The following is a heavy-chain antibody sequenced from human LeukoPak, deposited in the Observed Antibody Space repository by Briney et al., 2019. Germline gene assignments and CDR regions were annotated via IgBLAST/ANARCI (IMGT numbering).Heavy chain of an antibody. J-gene: IGHJ3*02. Sequence: GDSLKISCKVSGYKFADYWIGWVRQMPGQGPEWMGIIYPADSDTRYSPSFQGQVTISADKSITTAYLQWSSLKASDTAMYYCARLSSGYPFDAFHIWGQGTMVTVSS. CDR3: ARLSSGYPFDAFHI. CDR1: GYKFADYW. V-gene: IGHV5-51*01. CDR2: IYPADSDT. D-gene: IGHD3-22*01.